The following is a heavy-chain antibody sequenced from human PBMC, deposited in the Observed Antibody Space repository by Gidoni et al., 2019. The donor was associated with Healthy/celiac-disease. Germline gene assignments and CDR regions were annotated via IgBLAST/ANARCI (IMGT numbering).Heavy chain of an antibody. CDR1: GGHFGSYA. CDR3: ATSQTYYYYYYMDV. D-gene: IGHD2-2*01. J-gene: IGHJ6*03. V-gene: IGHV1-69*06. Sequence: QVKLLQSGAEVKKPGSSVKVSCKASGGHFGSYAIRWVRQAPGQGLEWMGGIIPIFVTANYAQKFQGRVTITADKSTSTAYMELSSLRSEDTAVYYCATSQTYYYYYYMDVWGKGTTVTVSS. CDR2: IIPIFVTA.